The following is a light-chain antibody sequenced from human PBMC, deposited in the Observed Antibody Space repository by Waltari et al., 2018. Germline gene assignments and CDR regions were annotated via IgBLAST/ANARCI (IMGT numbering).Light chain of an antibody. CDR1: QSISRY. V-gene: IGKV1-39*01. CDR3: QQSYSPFT. J-gene: IGKJ2*01. CDR2: AAS. Sequence: DIQMTQSPSSLSASVGDRVTITCRASQSISRYLNWYQQMPGKAPKFLIYAASNLQSGVSSRFSGSGSGTDFTLTISSLQPEDFATYYCQQSYSPFTFGQGTKLEIK.